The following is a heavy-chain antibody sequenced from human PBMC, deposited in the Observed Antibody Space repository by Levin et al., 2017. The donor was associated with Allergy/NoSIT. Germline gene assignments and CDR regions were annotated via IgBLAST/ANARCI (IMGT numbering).Heavy chain of an antibody. CDR3: ARDTTSRYPLRNVDC. CDR2: ISTTSSHI. CDR1: GFTFSSYS. Sequence: GESLKISCAASGFTFSSYSMNWVRQAPGKGLEWISSISTTSSHIYYADSVKGRFTISRDNAKNSLYLRMNSLRAEDTAVYYCARDTTSRYPLRNVDCWGQGTLVTVSS. J-gene: IGHJ4*02. D-gene: IGHD1-1*01. V-gene: IGHV3-21*01.